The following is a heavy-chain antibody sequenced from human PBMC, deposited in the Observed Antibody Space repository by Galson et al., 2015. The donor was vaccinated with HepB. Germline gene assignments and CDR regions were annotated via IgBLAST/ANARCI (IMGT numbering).Heavy chain of an antibody. CDR3: AKVFPEKTDGWYRQALYYFDS. D-gene: IGHD6-19*01. V-gene: IGHV3-23*01. CDR2: ITPSGDNT. J-gene: IGHJ4*02. Sequence: SLRLSCAASGFTFSYYAMAWVRQAPGKGLEWISAITPSGDNTYSADSMKGRFFISRDNSQNTLFLQMNSLRLDDTAIYSCAKVFPEKTDGWYRQALYYFDSWGQGTRVTVSS. CDR1: GFTFSYYA.